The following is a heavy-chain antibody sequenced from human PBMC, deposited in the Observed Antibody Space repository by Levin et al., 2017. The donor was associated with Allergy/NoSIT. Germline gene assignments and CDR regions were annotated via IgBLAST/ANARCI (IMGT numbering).Heavy chain of an antibody. D-gene: IGHD6-13*01. CDR2: INPNSGGT. J-gene: IGHJ5*02. CDR3: ARDSGYSSSWRALNWFDP. CDR1: GYTFTGYY. V-gene: IGHV1-2*02. Sequence: EASVKVSCKASGYTFTGYYMHWVRQAPGQGLEWMGWINPNSGGTNYAQKFQGRVTMTRDTSISTAYMELSRLRSDDTAVYYCARDSGYSSSWRALNWFDPWGQGTLVTVSS.